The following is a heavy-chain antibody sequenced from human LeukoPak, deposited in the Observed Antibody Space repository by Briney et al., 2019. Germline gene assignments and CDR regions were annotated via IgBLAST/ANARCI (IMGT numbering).Heavy chain of an antibody. V-gene: IGHV1-2*02. CDR1: GYXFTAYY. CDR3: ARFTMVRGVKTFDY. J-gene: IGHJ4*02. CDR2: INPNSGGT. D-gene: IGHD3-10*01. Sequence: ASVKVSCKASGYXFTAYYMHWVRQAPGQGLEWMGWINPNSGGTNYAQKFQGRVTMTRDPSISTAYMELSRLRSDDTAVYYCARFTMVRGVKTFDYWGQGTLVTVSS.